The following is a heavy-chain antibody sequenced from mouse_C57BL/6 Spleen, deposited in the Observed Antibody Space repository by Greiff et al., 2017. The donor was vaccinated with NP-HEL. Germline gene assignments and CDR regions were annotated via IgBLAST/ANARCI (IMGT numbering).Heavy chain of an antibody. D-gene: IGHD1-1*01. Sequence: VQRVESGPELVKPGASVKISCKASGYSFTSYYIHWVKQRPGQGLEWIGWIYPGSGNTKYNEKFKGKATLTADTSSSTAYMQLSSLTSEDSAVYYCAPLITTVADYWGQGTTLTVSS. J-gene: IGHJ2*01. V-gene: IGHV1-66*01. CDR1: GYSFTSYY. CDR2: IYPGSGNT. CDR3: APLITTVADY.